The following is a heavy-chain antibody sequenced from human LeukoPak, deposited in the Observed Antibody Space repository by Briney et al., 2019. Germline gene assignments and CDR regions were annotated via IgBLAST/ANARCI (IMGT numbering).Heavy chain of an antibody. CDR3: ARDPYSGSYGDYYYYYMDV. J-gene: IGHJ6*03. CDR1: GFTFRNYW. CDR2: ITSSSRYI. D-gene: IGHD1-26*01. Sequence: GGSLRLSCAASGFTFRNYWMSWVRQAPGKGLEWVSSITSSSRYIYYADSVRGRFTISRDNAKSSLYLQMNSLRAEDTAVYYCARDPYSGSYGDYYYYYMDVWGKGTTVTISS. V-gene: IGHV3-21*01.